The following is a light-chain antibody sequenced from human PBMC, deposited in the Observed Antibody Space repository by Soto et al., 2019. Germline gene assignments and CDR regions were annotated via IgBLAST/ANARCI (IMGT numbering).Light chain of an antibody. V-gene: IGKV3-11*01. Sequence: EIVLTQSPATLSLSPGERATLSCRSSQSVSSYLAWYQQKPGQAPRLLIYDASNRATGIPARFSGSWSGTDFTLTISSLEPEDFAVYYCQQRSNWPPYTFGHGTKLEIK. J-gene: IGKJ2*01. CDR1: QSVSSY. CDR2: DAS. CDR3: QQRSNWPPYT.